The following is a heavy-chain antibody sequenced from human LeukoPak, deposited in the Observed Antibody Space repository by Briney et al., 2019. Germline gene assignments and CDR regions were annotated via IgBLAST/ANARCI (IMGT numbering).Heavy chain of an antibody. CDR3: ARDVYSGSYLPGY. CDR2: IIPIFGTA. J-gene: IGHJ4*02. CDR1: GGTFSSYA. D-gene: IGHD1-26*01. V-gene: IGHV1-69*13. Sequence: GASVKVSCKASGGTFSSYAISWVRQAPGQGLEWMGGIIPIFGTANYAQKFQGRVTITADESTSTAYMELSSLRSEDTAVYYCARDVYSGSYLPGYWGQGTLVTVSS.